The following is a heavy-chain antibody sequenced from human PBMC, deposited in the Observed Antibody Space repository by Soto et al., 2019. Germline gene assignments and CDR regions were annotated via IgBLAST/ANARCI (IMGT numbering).Heavy chain of an antibody. V-gene: IGHV3-23*01. D-gene: IGHD3-9*01. CDR3: AKDYYDILTGYPDAFDI. CDR1: GFTFSSYA. CDR2: ISGSGGST. J-gene: IGHJ3*02. Sequence: AGGSLRLSCAASGFTFSSYAMSWVRQAPGKGLEWVSAISGSGGSTYYADSVKGRFTISRDNSKNTLYLQMNSLRAEDTAVYYCAKDYYDILTGYPDAFDIWGQGTMVT.